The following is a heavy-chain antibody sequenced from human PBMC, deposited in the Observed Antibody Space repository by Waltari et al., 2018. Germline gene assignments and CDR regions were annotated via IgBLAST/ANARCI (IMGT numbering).Heavy chain of an antibody. CDR2: ISSSRSTI. D-gene: IGHD3-3*01. V-gene: IGHV3-48*04. CDR1: GFTFSSYS. CDR3: ARALGALSAPVDY. Sequence: EVQLVESGGGLVQPGGSLRLSCAASGFTFSSYSMNWVRQAPGKGLEWVSYISSSRSTIYDADSVKGRFTISRDNAKNSRYLQMNSLRAEDTAVYYCARALGALSAPVDYWGQGTLVTVSS. J-gene: IGHJ4*02.